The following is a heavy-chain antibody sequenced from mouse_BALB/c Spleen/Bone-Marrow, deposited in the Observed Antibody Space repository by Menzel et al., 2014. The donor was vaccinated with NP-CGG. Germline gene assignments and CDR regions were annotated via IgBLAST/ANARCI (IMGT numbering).Heavy chain of an antibody. V-gene: IGHV1-18*01. CDR2: INPYNGGT. CDR3: ARASAMDY. J-gene: IGHJ4*01. CDR1: GYSITGYT. Sequence: EVMLVESGPELVKPGTSMKISCKASGYSITGYTMSWVKQSPGKNLEWIGLINPYNGGTSYNQKFKDKTTLTVDKSSSTAYMELLSLTSEDSAVYYCARASAMDYWGQGTSVTVSS.